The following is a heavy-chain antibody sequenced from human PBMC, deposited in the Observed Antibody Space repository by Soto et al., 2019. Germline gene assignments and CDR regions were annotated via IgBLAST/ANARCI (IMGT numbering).Heavy chain of an antibody. CDR2: INPMGGST. CDR1: GYSFINYY. CDR3: ARHLAAVDP. Sequence: DSVNVSCKASGYSFINYYIHWVRRAPGQGLEWMAIINPMGGSTNYAQEFQGRVTLTSDTSTSTVYMELSSLRFEDTARVYCARHLAAVDPWGQATLVTVAS. V-gene: IGHV1-46*01. D-gene: IGHD6-13*01. J-gene: IGHJ5*02.